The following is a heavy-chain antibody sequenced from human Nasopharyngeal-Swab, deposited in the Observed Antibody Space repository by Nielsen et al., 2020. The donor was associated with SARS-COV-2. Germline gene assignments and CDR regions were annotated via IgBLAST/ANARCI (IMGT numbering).Heavy chain of an antibody. Sequence: VRQMPGKGLEWMGIIYPGDSDTRYSPSFQGQVPISADKSISTAYLQWSSLKASDTAMYYWARPAGGGEGDYWGQGKIGTVSS. J-gene: IGHJ4*02. CDR3: ARPAGGGEGDY. D-gene: IGHD3-16*01. CDR2: IYPGDSDT. V-gene: IGHV5-51*01.